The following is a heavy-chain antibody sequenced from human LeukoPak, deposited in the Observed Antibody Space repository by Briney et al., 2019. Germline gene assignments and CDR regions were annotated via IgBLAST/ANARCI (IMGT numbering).Heavy chain of an antibody. CDR1: GYTFTNYT. V-gene: IGHV7-4-1*02. J-gene: IGHJ6*02. D-gene: IGHD2-21*01. Sequence: ASVKVSCKASGYTFTNYTLNWVRQAPGQGLEWMGWIDTNTGNPTYAQGFIGRFVFSLDTSVTTAYLQISSLKAEDTAVYYCARDDWYSGSDYYYYGMDVWGQGTTVTVSS. CDR3: ARDDWYSGSDYYYYGMDV. CDR2: IDTNTGNP.